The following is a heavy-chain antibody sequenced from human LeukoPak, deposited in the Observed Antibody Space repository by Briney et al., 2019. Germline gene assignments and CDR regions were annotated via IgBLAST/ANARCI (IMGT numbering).Heavy chain of an antibody. CDR2: VYYTGDS. V-gene: IGHV4-61*01. J-gene: IGHJ4*02. CDR3: ARIGRVGGYYFDY. Sequence: SETLSLTCTVSGGSISSSPYYWIWIRQPPGKGLEWVGYVYYTGDSNYNPSLKSRVTISVDTSKNQFSLRLSSVTAADTAVYYCARIGRVGGYYFDYWGQGTLVTVSP. CDR1: GGSISSSPYY. D-gene: IGHD3-16*01.